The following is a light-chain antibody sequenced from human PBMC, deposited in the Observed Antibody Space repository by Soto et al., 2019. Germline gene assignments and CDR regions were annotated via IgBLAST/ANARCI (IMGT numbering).Light chain of an antibody. J-gene: IGKJ4*01. CDR1: QTISTY. CDR3: QHYGSLVLT. CDR2: AAS. Sequence: DIQMTQSPSALSASVGDRVTITCRASQTISTYLNWYQQKPGKAPKLLIYAASTLQSGVPSRFSGSGSGTDFTLTISRLEPEDFAVYYCQHYGSLVLTFGGGTKVEIK. V-gene: IGKV1-39*01.